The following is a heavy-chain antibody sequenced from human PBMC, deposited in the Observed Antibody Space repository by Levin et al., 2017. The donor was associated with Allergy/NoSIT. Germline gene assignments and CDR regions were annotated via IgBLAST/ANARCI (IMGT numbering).Heavy chain of an antibody. D-gene: IGHD3-10*01. CDR2: IYWDDDQ. V-gene: IGHV2-5*02. CDR3: AFRSAGRGNNWFHP. CDR1: GFSLSTSEVG. Sequence: SGPTLVKPPQTLTLTCSFSGFSLSTSEVGVGWIRQPPGKPLEWLGIIYWDDDQRYSPSLENRPTITKDTSKHQVVLTLTNTDPVDTGTYYCAFRSAGRGNNWFHPWGQGILVTVSS. J-gene: IGHJ5*02.